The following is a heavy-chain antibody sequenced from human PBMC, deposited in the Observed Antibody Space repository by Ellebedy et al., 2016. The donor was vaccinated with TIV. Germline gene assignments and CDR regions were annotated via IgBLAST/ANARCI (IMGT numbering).Heavy chain of an antibody. CDR2: VSGSSGST. V-gene: IGHV3-23*01. J-gene: IGHJ5*01. Sequence: GESLKISCAASGFTFTNYGMTWVRQVPGKRLEWLSAVSGSSGSTIYADSVKGRFTISRDNSKNTVYLQMDSLSVDDTAVYDCAKAGYNAHERNNWFDFWGQGTMVTVSS. D-gene: IGHD5-24*01. CDR1: GFTFTNYG. CDR3: AKAGYNAHERNNWFDF.